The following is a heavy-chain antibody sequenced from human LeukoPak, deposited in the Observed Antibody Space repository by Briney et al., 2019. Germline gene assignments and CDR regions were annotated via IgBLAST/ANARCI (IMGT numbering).Heavy chain of an antibody. J-gene: IGHJ6*02. CDR3: AKDHYGSGSYHPNYYYGMDV. CDR1: GFTFSSYG. D-gene: IGHD3-10*01. V-gene: IGHV3-30*18. Sequence: GRSLRLSCAASGFTFSSYGMHWVRQAPGKGLEWVAVISYDGSNKYYADSVKGRFTISRDNSKNPLYLQMNSLRAEDTAVYYCAKDHYGSGSYHPNYYYGMDVWGQGTTVTVSS. CDR2: ISYDGSNK.